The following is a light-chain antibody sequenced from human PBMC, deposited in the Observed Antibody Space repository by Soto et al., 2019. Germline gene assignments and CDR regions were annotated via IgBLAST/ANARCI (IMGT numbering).Light chain of an antibody. CDR1: SSDIGIYNY. Sequence: QSALTQPASASGSPGQSITISCTGTSSDIGIYNYVSWYQQHPGKAPKLMISEVTNRPSGVSNRFSGSKSGNTASLTISGLQAEDEADYYCSSYSSSNTPVLFGGGTKVTVL. CDR2: EVT. CDR3: SSYSSSNTPVL. V-gene: IGLV2-14*01. J-gene: IGLJ2*01.